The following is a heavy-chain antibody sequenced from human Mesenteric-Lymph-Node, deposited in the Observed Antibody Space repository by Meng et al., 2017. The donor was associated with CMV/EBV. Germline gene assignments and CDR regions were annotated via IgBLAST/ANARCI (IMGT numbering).Heavy chain of an antibody. Sequence: GGSLRLSCAASGFTFSSYAMHWVRQAPGKGLEWVAVISYDGSNKYYADSVKGRFTISRDNSKNTLYLQMNSLRAEDTAVYYCANFKGRYDAFDIWGQGTMVTVSS. D-gene: IGHD3-3*01. CDR3: ANFKGRYDAFDI. CDR2: ISYDGSNK. J-gene: IGHJ3*02. CDR1: GFTFSSYA. V-gene: IGHV3-30*04.